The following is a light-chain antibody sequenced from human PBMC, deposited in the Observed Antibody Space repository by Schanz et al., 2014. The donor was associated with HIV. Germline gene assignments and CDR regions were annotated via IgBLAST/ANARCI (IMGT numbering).Light chain of an antibody. CDR1: QSISSTY. Sequence: EGVLTQSPGSLSFSPGERATLSCRASQSISSTYLAWYQQRPGQAPRLLIHGASRRATGIPDRFSGSGSGTDFTLTISRLEPEDFAVYYCHHYGGSFGPGTKVEIK. CDR3: HHYGGS. CDR2: GAS. V-gene: IGKV3-20*01. J-gene: IGKJ3*01.